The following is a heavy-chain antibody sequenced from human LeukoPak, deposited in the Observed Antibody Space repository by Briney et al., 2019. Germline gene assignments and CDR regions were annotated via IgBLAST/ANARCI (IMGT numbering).Heavy chain of an antibody. D-gene: IGHD1-26*01. CDR1: GGTFSSYA. Sequence: GASVKVSCKASGGTFSSYAISWVRQAPGQGLEWMGRIIPILGIANYAQKFQGRVTITADKSTSTAYMELSSLRSEDTAVYYCAEGSGSYSVLGAFDIWGQGTMVTVSS. J-gene: IGHJ3*02. CDR3: AEGSGSYSVLGAFDI. CDR2: IIPILGIA. V-gene: IGHV1-69*04.